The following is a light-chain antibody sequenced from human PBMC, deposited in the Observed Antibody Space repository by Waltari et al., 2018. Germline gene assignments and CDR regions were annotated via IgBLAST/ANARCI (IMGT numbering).Light chain of an antibody. CDR3: SSYRDSNNVV. CDR2: EVI. V-gene: IGLV2-8*01. J-gene: IGLJ2*01. Sequence: QSVLTQPPSASGSPGQSVTIYCTGTNSDVGAYNYVSWYQQHQGNAPKLLIYEVINRPSGIPDRFSGSKSGNTASLTVSGRQAEDEADYFCSSYRDSNNVVFGGGTTLTVL. CDR1: NSDVGAYNY.